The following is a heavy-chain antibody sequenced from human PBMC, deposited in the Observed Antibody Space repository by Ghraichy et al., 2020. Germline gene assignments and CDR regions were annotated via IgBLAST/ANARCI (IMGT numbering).Heavy chain of an antibody. CDR2: ISGSGGST. Sequence: GESLNISCAASGFTFSSYAMSWVRQAPGKGLEWVSAISGSGGSTYYADSVKGRFTISRDNSKNTLYLQMNSLRAEDTAVYYCAKTFDSTWFRELLSAAIDYWGQGTLVTVSS. D-gene: IGHD3-10*01. CDR3: AKTFDSTWFRELLSAAIDY. V-gene: IGHV3-23*01. J-gene: IGHJ4*02. CDR1: GFTFSSYA.